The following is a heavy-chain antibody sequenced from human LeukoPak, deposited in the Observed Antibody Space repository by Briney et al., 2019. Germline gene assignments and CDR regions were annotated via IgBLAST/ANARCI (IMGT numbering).Heavy chain of an antibody. J-gene: IGHJ6*03. CDR1: GGSISSSSYY. V-gene: IGHV4-61*01. CDR2: IYYSGST. CDR3: AKDQDYSTTHFVLYYMDV. Sequence: SETLSLTCTVSGGSISSSSYYWSWIRQPPGKGLEWIGYIYYSGSTNYNPSLKSRVTISVDTSKNQFSLKLSSVTAADTAVYYCAKDQDYSTTHFVLYYMDVWGKGTTVTVSS. D-gene: IGHD4-11*01.